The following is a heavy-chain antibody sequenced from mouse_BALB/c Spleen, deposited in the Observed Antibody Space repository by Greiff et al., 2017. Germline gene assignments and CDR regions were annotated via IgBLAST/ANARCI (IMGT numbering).Heavy chain of an antibody. J-gene: IGHJ4*01. D-gene: IGHD1-2*01. CDR1: GFSLTSYG. CDR3: ARDYGPFYAMDY. CDR2: IWSGGST. Sequence: QVQLKQSGPGLVQPSQSLSITCTVSGFSLTSYGVHWVRQSPGKGLEWLGVIWSGGSTDYNSALKSRLSISKDNSKSQVFLKMNSLQTDDTARYYCARDYGPFYAMDYWGQGTSVTVSS. V-gene: IGHV2-4-1*01.